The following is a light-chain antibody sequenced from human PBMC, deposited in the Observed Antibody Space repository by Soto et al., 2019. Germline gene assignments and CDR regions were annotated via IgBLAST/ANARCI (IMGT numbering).Light chain of an antibody. Sequence: DIQMTHSPSTLSASVGSRFTITCRASQTISFSLAWYQQKPGKAPKLLIYDASTLQSGVPSRLRGSEYGTELIITISGMQTDDFEAYYCQQYHGYSLTFGQGTKVDI. J-gene: IGKJ1*01. CDR3: QQYHGYSLT. CDR1: QTISFS. V-gene: IGKV1-5*01. CDR2: DAS.